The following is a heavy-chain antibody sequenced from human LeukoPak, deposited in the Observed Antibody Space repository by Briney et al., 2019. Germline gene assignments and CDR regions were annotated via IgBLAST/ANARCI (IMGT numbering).Heavy chain of an antibody. CDR1: GGSISPYD. J-gene: IGHJ4*02. Sequence: SETLSLTCTVSGGSISPYDWSWIGQPPGKGLEWIGYIYYSGSTYYNPSLKSRVTISVDTSKNQFSLKLSSVTAADTAVYYCARDYYDTSGYPHYFDYWGQGTLVTVSS. CDR2: IYYSGST. V-gene: IGHV4-59*08. D-gene: IGHD3-22*01. CDR3: ARDYYDTSGYPHYFDY.